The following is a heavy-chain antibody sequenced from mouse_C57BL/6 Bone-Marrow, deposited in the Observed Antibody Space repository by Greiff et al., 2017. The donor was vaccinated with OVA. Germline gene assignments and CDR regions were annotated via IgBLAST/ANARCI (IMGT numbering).Heavy chain of an antibody. D-gene: IGHD1-1*01. J-gene: IGHJ2*01. V-gene: IGHV1-64*01. Sequence: QVQLQQPGAELVKPGASVKLSCKASGYTFTSYWMHWVKQRPGQGLEWIGMIHPNSGSTNYNEKFKSKATLTVDKSSSTAYMQLSSLTSADSAVYYCARGGYGSLYYFDYWGQGTTLTVSS. CDR3: ARGGYGSLYYFDY. CDR1: GYTFTSYW. CDR2: IHPNSGST.